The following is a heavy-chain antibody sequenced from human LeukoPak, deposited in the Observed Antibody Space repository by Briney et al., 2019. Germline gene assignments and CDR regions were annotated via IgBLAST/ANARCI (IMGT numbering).Heavy chain of an antibody. D-gene: IGHD2-21*02. V-gene: IGHV3-23*01. Sequence: PGGSLRLSCAASGFTFSSYAMSWVRQAPGKGLEWVSAISGSGGSTYYADSVKGRFTISRDNSKNTLYLQMNSLRAEDTAAYYCAKLSGIVVVTATFDSWGQGTLVTVSS. CDR1: GFTFSSYA. CDR2: ISGSGGST. J-gene: IGHJ4*02. CDR3: AKLSGIVVVTATFDS.